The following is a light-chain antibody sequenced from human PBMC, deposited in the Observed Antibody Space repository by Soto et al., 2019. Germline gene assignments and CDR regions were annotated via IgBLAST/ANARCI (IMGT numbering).Light chain of an antibody. CDR1: QSVSSR. J-gene: IGKJ5*01. Sequence: EIVLTQSPGTLSLSPGARATLSCMASQSVSSRLAWYQQKPGQAPRLLISGASSRATGIPDRFSGSGSGTDFTLTISRLEPEDFALYYCQQYVTSAITFGQGTRLEIK. CDR2: GAS. V-gene: IGKV3-20*01. CDR3: QQYVTSAIT.